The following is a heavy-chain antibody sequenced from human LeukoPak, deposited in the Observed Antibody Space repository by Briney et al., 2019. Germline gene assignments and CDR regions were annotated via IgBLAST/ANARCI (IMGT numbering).Heavy chain of an antibody. D-gene: IGHD6-19*01. J-gene: IGHJ4*02. Sequence: SETLSLTCTVSGDSVSGISFYWSWIRQPPGKGLQYIGYIQYSGSTNYNPSLKSRVTISLDTSTNQFSLKLSSVTAADTAVYYCARHYSSDPFDYWGQGTLVTVSS. CDR3: ARHYSSDPFDY. CDR2: IQYSGST. CDR1: GDSVSGISFY. V-gene: IGHV4-61*01.